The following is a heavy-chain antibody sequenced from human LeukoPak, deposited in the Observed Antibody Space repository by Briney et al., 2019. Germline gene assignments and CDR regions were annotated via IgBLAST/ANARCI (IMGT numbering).Heavy chain of an antibody. J-gene: IGHJ4*02. Sequence: QASETLSLTCTVSGGSISSSSYYWGWIRQPPGKGLEWIGRIYYSGSTNYNPSLKSRVTISVDTSKNQFSLKLSSVTAADTAVYYCARFYYDSSGYYFDYWGQGTLVTVSS. CDR3: ARFYYDSSGYYFDY. V-gene: IGHV4-39*07. CDR2: IYYSGST. D-gene: IGHD3-22*01. CDR1: GGSISSSSYY.